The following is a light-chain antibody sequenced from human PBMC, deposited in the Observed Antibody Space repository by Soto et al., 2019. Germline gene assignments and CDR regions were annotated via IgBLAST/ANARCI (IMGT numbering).Light chain of an antibody. CDR2: RAS. CDR1: QSIATN. J-gene: IGKJ2*01. V-gene: IGKV3-15*01. CDR3: QQYDAWPYT. Sequence: EKVMTQSPATLSMSPGERATLSCRASQSIATNLAWYHQKPGQAPRLLIYRASTRATGIPARFSASGSGTDFTLTISDLQPEGFAIYYCQQYDAWPYTFGQGTKLEI.